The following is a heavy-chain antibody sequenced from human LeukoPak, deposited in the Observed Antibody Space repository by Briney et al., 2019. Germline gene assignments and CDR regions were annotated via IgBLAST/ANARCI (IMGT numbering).Heavy chain of an antibody. CDR1: GFTFSSYS. V-gene: IGHV3-21*01. Sequence: SGGSLRLSCAASGFTFSSYSMNWVRQAPGKGLEWVSSISSSSNYIYYADSVKGRFTISRDNAKNSLYLQMNSLRAEDTAVYYCATLMVRGVIRMDDYWGQGTLVTVSS. CDR2: ISSSSNYI. CDR3: ATLMVRGVIRMDDY. J-gene: IGHJ4*02. D-gene: IGHD3-10*01.